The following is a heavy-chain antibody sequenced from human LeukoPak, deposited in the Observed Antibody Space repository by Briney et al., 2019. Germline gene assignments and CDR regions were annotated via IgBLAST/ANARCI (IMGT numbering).Heavy chain of an antibody. J-gene: IGHJ6*02. CDR2: INPSGGST. D-gene: IGHD3-10*01. CDR1: GYTFTSHY. V-gene: IGHV1-46*01. Sequence: GASVKVSCKASGYTFTSHYMHWVRQAPGQGLEWMGIINPSGGSTSYAQKFQGRVTMTRDTSTSTVYMELSSLRSEDTAVYYCAREVSGDGMDVWGQGTTVTASS. CDR3: AREVSGDGMDV.